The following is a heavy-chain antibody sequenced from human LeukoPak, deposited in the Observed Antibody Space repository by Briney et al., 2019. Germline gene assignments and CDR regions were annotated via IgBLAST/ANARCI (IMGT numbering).Heavy chain of an antibody. CDR3: ARDNYSSIDY. Sequence: GGSLRLSCAASGIAFSNYAMSWVRQAPGKGLEWVSTISDSGRTTYDAESVKGRLTISRDNSQNTLYLQMNSLRAEDTAVYYCARDNYSSIDYWGQGTLVTVSS. V-gene: IGHV3-23*01. J-gene: IGHJ4*02. CDR2: ISDSGRTT. D-gene: IGHD5-18*01. CDR1: GIAFSNYA.